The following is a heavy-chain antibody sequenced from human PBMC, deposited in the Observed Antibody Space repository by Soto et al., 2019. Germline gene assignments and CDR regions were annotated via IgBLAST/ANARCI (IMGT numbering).Heavy chain of an antibody. D-gene: IGHD3-22*01. V-gene: IGHV3-33*01. CDR3: ASAADVTYYYDSSGYSGFDY. J-gene: IGHJ4*02. CDR2: IWYDGSNK. Sequence: GGSLRLSCAASGFTFSSYGMHWVRQAPGKGLEWVAVIWYDGSNKYYADSVKGRFTISRDNSKNTLYLQMNSLRAEDTAVYYCASAADVTYYYDSSGYSGFDYWGQGTLVTVSS. CDR1: GFTFSSYG.